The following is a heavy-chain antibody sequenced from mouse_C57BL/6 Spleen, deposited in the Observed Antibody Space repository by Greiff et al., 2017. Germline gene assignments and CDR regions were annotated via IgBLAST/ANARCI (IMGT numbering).Heavy chain of an antibody. D-gene: IGHD3-2*02. J-gene: IGHJ4*01. CDR2: ISSGSSTI. Sequence: EVKLVESGGGLVKPGGSLKLSCAASGFTFSDYGMHWVRQAPEKGLEWVAYISSGSSTIYYADTVKGRFTISRDNAKNTLFLQMTSLRSEDTAMYYCARGAQATAMDYWGQGTSVTVSS. CDR1: GFTFSDYG. V-gene: IGHV5-17*01. CDR3: ARGAQATAMDY.